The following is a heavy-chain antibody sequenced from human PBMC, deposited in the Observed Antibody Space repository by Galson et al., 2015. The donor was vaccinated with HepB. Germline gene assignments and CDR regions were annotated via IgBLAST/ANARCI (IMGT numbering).Heavy chain of an antibody. CDR2: ISYDGSVK. CDR1: GFTFSTYA. J-gene: IGHJ3*01. CDR3: AKVALNRQLPGHDAFDV. Sequence: SLRLSCAASGFTFSTYAIHWVRQAPGKGLEWVAVISYDGSVKFYADSVKGRFSISRDNPMNTLYLQMNSLRVEDTAVYYCAKVALNRQLPGHDAFDVWGQGSMVCGSS. V-gene: IGHV3-30*18. D-gene: IGHD1-14*01.